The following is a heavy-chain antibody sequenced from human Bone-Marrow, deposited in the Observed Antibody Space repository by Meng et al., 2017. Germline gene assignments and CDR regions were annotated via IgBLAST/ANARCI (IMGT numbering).Heavy chain of an antibody. D-gene: IGHD5-18*01. Sequence: QVQLQESGPGLVKPSQTLSLTCTVSGGSISNSDYYWSWIRQPPGKGLEWIGEINHSGSTNYNPSLKSRVTISVDTSKNQFSLKLSSVTAADTAVYYCARTRGYSYGYYGYWGQGTLVTVSS. CDR2: INHSGST. CDR3: ARTRGYSYGYYGY. CDR1: GGSISNSDYY. V-gene: IGHV4-30-4*08. J-gene: IGHJ4*02.